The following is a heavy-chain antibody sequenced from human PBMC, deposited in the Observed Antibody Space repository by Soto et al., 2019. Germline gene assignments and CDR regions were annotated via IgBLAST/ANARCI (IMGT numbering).Heavy chain of an antibody. CDR3: AHIVATTASYYFDY. V-gene: IGHV2-5*02. CDR1: GFSLSTSGVG. Sequence: QITLKESGPTLVKPTQTLTLTCTFSGFSLSTSGVGVGWIRQPPGKALEWLALIYWDDDKRYSPSLKSRLTITKDTSKNHVVLTMTNMDPVDTATYYCAHIVATTASYYFDYWGQGTLVTVSS. CDR2: IYWDDDK. D-gene: IGHD5-12*01. J-gene: IGHJ4*02.